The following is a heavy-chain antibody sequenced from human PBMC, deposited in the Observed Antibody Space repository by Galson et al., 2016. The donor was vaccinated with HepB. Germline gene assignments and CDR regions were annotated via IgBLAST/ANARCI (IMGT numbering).Heavy chain of an antibody. V-gene: IGHV1-46*01. Sequence: SVKVSCKASGYTFSSYPIHWVRQAPGQGLEWMGIFTPDNGNTVYAQKFQGGVTMTSDKSTSTVYMEVSSLRSEHTAVYYCARDKERWVQYNYYFGMDVWGQGTTVAVSS. D-gene: IGHD5-24*01. CDR1: GYTFSSYP. CDR2: FTPDNGNT. J-gene: IGHJ6*02. CDR3: ARDKERWVQYNYYFGMDV.